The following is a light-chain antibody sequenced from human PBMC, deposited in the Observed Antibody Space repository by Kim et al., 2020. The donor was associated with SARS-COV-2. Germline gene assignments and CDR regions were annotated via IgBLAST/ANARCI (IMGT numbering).Light chain of an antibody. CDR1: QDISTY. CDR2: AAS. V-gene: IGKV1-27*01. CDR3: QKYNTAPPWA. J-gene: IGKJ1*01. Sequence: DIQMTQSPSSLSASVGDRVTITCRASQDISTYLAWYQQKPGKVPNLLIYAASTLESGVPSRFSGSGSGTDFTLTISSLQSEDVATYYCQKYNTAPPWAFGQGTKVDIK.